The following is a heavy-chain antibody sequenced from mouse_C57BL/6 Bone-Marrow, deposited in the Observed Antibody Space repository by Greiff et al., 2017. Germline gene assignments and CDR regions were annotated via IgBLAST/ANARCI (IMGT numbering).Heavy chain of an antibody. CDR1: GYSITSGYY. CDR3: ARDPRRSSDWYFDV. J-gene: IGHJ1*03. Sequence: ESGPGLVKPSQSLSLTCSVTGYSITSGYYWNWIRQFPGNKLEWMGYISYDGSNNYNPSLKNRISITRDTSKNQFFLKLNSVTTEDTATYYCARDPRRSSDWYFDVWGTGTTVTVSS. V-gene: IGHV3-6*01. CDR2: ISYDGSN. D-gene: IGHD1-1*01.